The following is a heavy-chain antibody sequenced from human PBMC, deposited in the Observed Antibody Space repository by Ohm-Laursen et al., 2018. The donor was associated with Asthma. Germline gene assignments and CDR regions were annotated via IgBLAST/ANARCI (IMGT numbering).Heavy chain of an antibody. Sequence: PTQTLTLTRTFSGFSLSTSGVGVGWIRQPPGKALEWLALIYWDDDKRYSPSLKSRLTITKDTSKNQVVLTMTNMDPVDTATYYCAHRRVHDYGDYDNWFDPWGQGTLVTVSS. J-gene: IGHJ5*02. CDR1: GFSLSTSGVG. CDR3: AHRRVHDYGDYDNWFDP. CDR2: IYWDDDK. V-gene: IGHV2-5*02. D-gene: IGHD4-17*01.